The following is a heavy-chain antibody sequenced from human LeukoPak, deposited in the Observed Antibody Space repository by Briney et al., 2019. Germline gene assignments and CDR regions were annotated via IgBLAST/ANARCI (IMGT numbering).Heavy chain of an antibody. J-gene: IGHJ4*02. D-gene: IGHD3-10*01. V-gene: IGHV4-34*01. Sequence: SETLSLTCAVYGGSFSGYYWSWIRQPPGKGLEWIGEINHSGSTNYNPSLKSRVTISVDTSKNQFSLKLSSVTAADTAVYYCARDFRGSGSATSWGQGTLVTVSS. CDR2: INHSGST. CDR1: GGSFSGYY. CDR3: ARDFRGSGSATS.